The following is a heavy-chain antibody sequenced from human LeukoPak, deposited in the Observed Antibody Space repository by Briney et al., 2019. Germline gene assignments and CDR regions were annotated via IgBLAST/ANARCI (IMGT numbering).Heavy chain of an antibody. CDR1: GYPFTSYG. J-gene: IGHJ5*02. CDR3: ARDPAPLRGTSDNWFDP. V-gene: IGHV1-18*01. CDR2: ISAYNGDT. D-gene: IGHD2-2*01. Sequence: ASVKVSCRASGYPFTSYGISWVRQAPGQGLEWMGWISAYNGDTNYAQKLQGRVTMTTDTSTTTAYMELRSLRSDDTAVYYCARDPAPLRGTSDNWFDPWGQGTLVTVSS.